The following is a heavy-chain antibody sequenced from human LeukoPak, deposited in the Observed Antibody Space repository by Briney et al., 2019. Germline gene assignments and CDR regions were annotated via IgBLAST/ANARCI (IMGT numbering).Heavy chain of an antibody. Sequence: PGGSLRLSCAASGFTFSSYSMNWVRQAPGKGLEWVSSISSSSSYIYYADSVKGRFTISSDNAKNSLYLQMNSMRAEDTAVYYCARGWLDAFDIWGQGTMVTVSS. J-gene: IGHJ3*02. CDR2: ISSSSSYI. D-gene: IGHD6-19*01. V-gene: IGHV3-21*01. CDR1: GFTFSSYS. CDR3: ARGWLDAFDI.